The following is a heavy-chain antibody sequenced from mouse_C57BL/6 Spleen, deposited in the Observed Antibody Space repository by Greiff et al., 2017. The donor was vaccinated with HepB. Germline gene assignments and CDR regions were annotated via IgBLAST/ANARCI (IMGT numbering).Heavy chain of an antibody. Sequence: VQLQQSGPELVKPGASVKISCKASGYAFSSSWMNWVKQRPGQGLEWIGRIYPGDGDTNYNGKFKGKATLTADKSSSTAYMQLSSLTSEDSAVYVCARDDGDYAIDYWGQGTAVTVAS. CDR2: IYPGDGDT. CDR1: GYAFSSSW. J-gene: IGHJ4*01. V-gene: IGHV1-82*01. CDR3: ARDDGDYAIDY. D-gene: IGHD2-3*01.